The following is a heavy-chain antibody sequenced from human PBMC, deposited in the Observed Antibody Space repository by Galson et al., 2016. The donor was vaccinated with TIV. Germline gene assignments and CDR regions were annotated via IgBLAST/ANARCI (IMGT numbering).Heavy chain of an antibody. CDR1: GGSINTYY. CDR2: IHYSGTS. CDR3: ARAPIRGVRGVILFDF. V-gene: IGHV4-59*04. D-gene: IGHD3-10*01. Sequence: LSLTCNVSGGSINTYYWSWIRQPPGKGLEWIGCIHYSGTSDYKASLKSRLSMSLDTSKSHFSLKLNSVTAADTAVYYCARAPIRGVRGVILFDFWGQGALVTVSS. J-gene: IGHJ4*02.